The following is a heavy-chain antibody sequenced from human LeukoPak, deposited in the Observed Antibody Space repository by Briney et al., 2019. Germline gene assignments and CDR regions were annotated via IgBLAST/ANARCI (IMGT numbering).Heavy chain of an antibody. D-gene: IGHD1-20*01. Sequence: PGGSLRLSCAASGFTFSTYDMHWVRQAPGKGLEWVANIKQDGSEKYYVDSLRGRFTISRDNAKNSLYLQMNSLRAEDTAVYYCARSNWRGWYFDLWGRGTLVTVSS. J-gene: IGHJ2*01. V-gene: IGHV3-7*04. CDR3: ARSNWRGWYFDL. CDR2: IKQDGSEK. CDR1: GFTFSTYD.